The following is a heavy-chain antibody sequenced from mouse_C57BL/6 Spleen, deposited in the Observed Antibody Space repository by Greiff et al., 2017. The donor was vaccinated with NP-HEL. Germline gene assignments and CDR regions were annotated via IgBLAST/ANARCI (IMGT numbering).Heavy chain of an antibody. CDR3: ARRPTVVAHWYFDV. V-gene: IGHV1-82*01. D-gene: IGHD1-1*01. Sequence: QVQLQQSGPELVKPGASVKISCKASGYAFSSSWMNWVKQRPGKGLEWIGRIYPGDGVTNYTGKFKGKATLTADNSSSTAYMQLSSLTSEDSAVYFCARRPTVVAHWYFDVWGTGTTVTVSS. J-gene: IGHJ1*03. CDR2: IYPGDGVT. CDR1: GYAFSSSW.